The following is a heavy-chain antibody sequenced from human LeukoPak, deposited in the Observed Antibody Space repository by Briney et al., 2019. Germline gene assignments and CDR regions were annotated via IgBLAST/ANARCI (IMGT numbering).Heavy chain of an antibody. CDR1: GGSINSYY. V-gene: IGHV4-59*01. CDR3: ARDLRPGLNAGTVVAGHWFDP. J-gene: IGHJ5*02. CDR2: IYYSGST. D-gene: IGHD6-19*01. Sequence: SETLSLTCTVAGGSINSYYWSWIRQPPGKGLEWIGYIYYSGSTNYNPSLKSRVTISVDTSKKQFSLKLRSVTAADTAVYYCARDLRPGLNAGTVVAGHWFDPWGQGTQVTVPS.